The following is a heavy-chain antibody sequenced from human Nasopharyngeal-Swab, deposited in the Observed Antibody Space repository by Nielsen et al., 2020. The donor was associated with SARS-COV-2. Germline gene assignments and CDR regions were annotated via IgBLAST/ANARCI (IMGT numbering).Heavy chain of an antibody. CDR3: ARGDILTPYYYMDV. D-gene: IGHD3-9*01. Sequence: SETLSLTCTVSGGSISSYYWNWVRQPPGKGLEWIAYVYYSGSTKYNPSLKSRVTISVDRAKNHVSLKLTSVTAADTAVYYCARGDILTPYYYMDVWGRGTTVAVSS. CDR2: VYYSGST. J-gene: IGHJ6*03. CDR1: GGSISSYY. V-gene: IGHV4-59*01.